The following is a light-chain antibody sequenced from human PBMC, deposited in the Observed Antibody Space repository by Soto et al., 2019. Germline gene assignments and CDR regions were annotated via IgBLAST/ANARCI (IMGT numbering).Light chain of an antibody. CDR3: LQADSFPLT. V-gene: IGKV1-12*01. CDR2: STS. Sequence: DIQMTQSPSSVSASVGDRFTITCRASQTINRYLAWYQQRPGKAPKLLIYSTSTLQSGVPSRFSGSASGTDFTLTIWSLQPEDSAIYYFLQADSFPLTFGGGTKVDIK. J-gene: IGKJ4*01. CDR1: QTINRY.